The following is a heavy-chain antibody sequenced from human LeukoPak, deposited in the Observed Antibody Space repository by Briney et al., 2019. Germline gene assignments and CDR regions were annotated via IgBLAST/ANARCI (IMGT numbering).Heavy chain of an antibody. Sequence: GGPLTLSCAASGFTFSDYYMSWIRQAPGKGLEWVSYISSSGSTIYYADSVKGRFTISRDNAKNSLYLQMNSLRAEDTAVYYCARDPNYYGSGSYLDYWGQGTLVTVSS. J-gene: IGHJ4*02. CDR3: ARDPNYYGSGSYLDY. D-gene: IGHD3-10*01. V-gene: IGHV3-11*01. CDR2: ISSSGSTI. CDR1: GFTFSDYY.